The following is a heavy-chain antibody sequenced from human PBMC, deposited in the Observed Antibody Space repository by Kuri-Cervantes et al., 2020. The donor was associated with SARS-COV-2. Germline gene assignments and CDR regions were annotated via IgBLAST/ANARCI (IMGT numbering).Heavy chain of an antibody. CDR3: ARDGEGSSWPTPIWWY. CDR2: INPNSGGT. D-gene: IGHD6-13*01. CDR1: GYTFTGYY. V-gene: IGHV1-2*02. J-gene: IGHJ4*02. Sequence: ASVKVSCKASGYTFTGYYMHWVRQAPGQGLEWMGWINPNSGGTNYAQKFQGRVTMTRDTSISTAYIELSRLRSDDTAVYYCARDGEGSSWPTPIWWYWGQGTLVTVSS.